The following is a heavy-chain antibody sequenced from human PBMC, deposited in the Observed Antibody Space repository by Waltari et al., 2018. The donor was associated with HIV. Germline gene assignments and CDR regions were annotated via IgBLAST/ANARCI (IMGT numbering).Heavy chain of an antibody. J-gene: IGHJ4*02. D-gene: IGHD3-16*01. V-gene: IGHV3-7*01. CDR3: AKDWDLGL. CDR2: IKQDGREK. CDR1: GFSFSRSW. Sequence: EVQLVESGGGLVQPGGSLRLSCTASGFSFSRSWMTWVRQGPGKGLDGVAIIKQDGREKFYEDSVKGRFTISRDNAKNSLFLQMSSLRAEDTAVYYCAKDWDLGLWGQGTLVTVSS.